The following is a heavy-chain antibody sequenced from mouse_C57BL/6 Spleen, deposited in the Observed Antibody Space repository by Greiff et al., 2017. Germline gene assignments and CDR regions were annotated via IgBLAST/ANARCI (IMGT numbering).Heavy chain of an antibody. CDR2: ISSGGDYI. Sequence: EVMLVESGEGLVKPGGSLKLSCAASGFTFSSYAMSWVRQTPEKRLEWVAYISSGGDYIYYADTVKGRFTISRDNARNTLYLQMSSLKSEDTAMDYCTREGDSYSCAYWGQGTLVTVSA. D-gene: IGHD3-3*01. CDR1: GFTFSSYA. V-gene: IGHV5-9-1*02. CDR3: TREGDSYSCAY. J-gene: IGHJ3*01.